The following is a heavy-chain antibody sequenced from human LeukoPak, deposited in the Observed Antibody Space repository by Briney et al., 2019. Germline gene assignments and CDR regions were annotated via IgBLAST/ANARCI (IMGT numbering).Heavy chain of an antibody. V-gene: IGHV1-18*01. CDR3: ARSSAIAVAGHFDY. CDR1: GYSFTKYG. D-gene: IGHD6-19*01. J-gene: IGHJ4*02. CDR2: ISAYNAKT. Sequence: GASVRVSCKASGYSFTKYGVTWVRQAPGQGLEWMGWISAYNAKTTYAQTFQGRVSMTTDASTNTAYMELRGMRFDDTAVFYCARSSAIAVAGHFDYWGQGSLVTVSS.